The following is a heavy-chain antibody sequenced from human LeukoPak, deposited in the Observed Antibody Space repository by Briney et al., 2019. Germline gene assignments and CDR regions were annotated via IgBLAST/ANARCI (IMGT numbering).Heavy chain of an antibody. CDR3: ARDLPLGSMGGSAFDL. CDR1: GYTFTNFG. J-gene: IGHJ4*02. D-gene: IGHD2-15*01. V-gene: IGHV1-18*01. CDR2: ISGGNGNT. Sequence: WASVKVSCKTSGYTFTNFGIGWVRQAPGQGLEWMGWISGGNGNTDYPQTLQDRFTMTTDTSTNTAYMELRNLRSDDTAVYYCARDLPLGSMGGSAFDLWGQGTLVIVSS.